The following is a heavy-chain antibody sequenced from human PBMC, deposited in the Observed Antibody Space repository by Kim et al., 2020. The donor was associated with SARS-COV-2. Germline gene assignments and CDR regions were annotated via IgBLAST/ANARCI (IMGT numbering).Heavy chain of an antibody. J-gene: IGHJ5*02. CDR2: INPNSGGT. CDR1: GYTFTGYY. CDR3: AIPGDGIAVAGDNWFDP. Sequence: ASVKVSCKASGYTFTGYYMHWVRQAPGQGLEWMGWINPNSGGTNYAQKFQGRVTMTRDTSISTAYMELSRLRSDDTAVYYCAIPGDGIAVAGDNWFDPWGQGTLVTVSS. V-gene: IGHV1-2*02. D-gene: IGHD6-19*01.